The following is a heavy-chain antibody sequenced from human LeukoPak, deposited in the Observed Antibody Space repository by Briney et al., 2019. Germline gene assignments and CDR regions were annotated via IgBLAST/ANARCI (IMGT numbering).Heavy chain of an antibody. CDR3: EKSGSSVFWS. J-gene: IGHJ5*02. CDR2: IKEDGSEK. D-gene: IGHD3-3*02. Sequence: GGSLRLSCAASGFTFTDRWMSWVRQAPGKGLEWVANIKEDGSEKYYVDSVKGRFTVSRDNVKNSLFLQMNSLRVDDTAVYYCEKSGSSVFWSWGQGTLVTVSS. CDR1: GFTFTDRW. V-gene: IGHV3-7*03.